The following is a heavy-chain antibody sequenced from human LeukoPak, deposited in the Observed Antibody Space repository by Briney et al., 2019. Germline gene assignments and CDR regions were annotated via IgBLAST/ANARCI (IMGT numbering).Heavy chain of an antibody. D-gene: IGHD3-9*01. V-gene: IGHV1-18*01. CDR2: ISAYNGNT. J-gene: IGHJ6*02. CDR3: ARDAPLRYFDWLSRPYYYGMDV. CDR1: GYTFTSYG. Sequence: GASVKVSCKASGYTFTSYGISWVRQAHGQGLEWMGWISAYNGNTNYAQKLQGRVTMTTDTSTSTAYMELRSLRSDDTAVYYCARDAPLRYFDWLSRPYYYGMDVWGQGTTVTVSS.